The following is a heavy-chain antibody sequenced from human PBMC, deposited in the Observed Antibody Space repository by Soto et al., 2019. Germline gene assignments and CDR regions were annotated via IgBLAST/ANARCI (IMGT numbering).Heavy chain of an antibody. J-gene: IGHJ4*02. D-gene: IGHD3-9*01. V-gene: IGHV3-23*01. CDR1: GFTFSSYA. CDR2: ISGSGGGT. Sequence: EVHLLESGGALVQPGGSLRLSCAASGFTFSSYAMSWVRQAPGKGLDWVAGISGSGGGTNYADSVKGRFTISRDNSKNTLYLHMNSLRAEDTAVYYCGKDLGALRYFPIDYWGQGTLVTVSS. CDR3: GKDLGALRYFPIDY.